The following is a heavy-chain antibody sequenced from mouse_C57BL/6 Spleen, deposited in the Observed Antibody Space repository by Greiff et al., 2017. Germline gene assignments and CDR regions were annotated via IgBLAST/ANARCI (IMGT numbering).Heavy chain of an antibody. CDR1: GYAFSSYW. D-gene: IGHD2-12*01. Sequence: VQLQESGAELVKPGASVKISCKASGYAFSSYWMNWVKQRPGKGLEWIGQIYPGDGDTNYNGKFKGKATLTADKSSSTAYMQLSSLTSEDSAVYFCARRGAYYRYFDYWGQGTTLTVSS. CDR2: IYPGDGDT. V-gene: IGHV1-80*01. J-gene: IGHJ2*01. CDR3: ARRGAYYRYFDY.